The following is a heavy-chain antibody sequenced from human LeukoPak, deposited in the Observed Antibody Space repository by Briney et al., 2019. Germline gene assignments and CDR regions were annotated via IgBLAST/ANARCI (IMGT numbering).Heavy chain of an antibody. Sequence: SETLSLTCIVSGDSISTYYWSWIRQPPGKGLEWIGYMYKRGSTNYNPSLKSRVSISADTSKNQFSLKLSSVTAADTAVYYCARVRSFDHDHLGQGTLVTVSS. CDR1: GDSISTYY. V-gene: IGHV4-59*01. D-gene: IGHD3-9*01. CDR3: ARVRSFDHDH. J-gene: IGHJ4*02. CDR2: MYKRGST.